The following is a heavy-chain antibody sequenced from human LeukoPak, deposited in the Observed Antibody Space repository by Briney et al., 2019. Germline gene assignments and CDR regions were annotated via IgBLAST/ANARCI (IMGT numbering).Heavy chain of an antibody. CDR3: ARGLGIAVAGTNFDY. D-gene: IGHD6-19*01. CDR2: IYYSGST. V-gene: IGHV4-59*12. Sequence: PSETLSLTCTVSGGSISSYYWSWIRQPPGKGLEWIGYIYYSGSTNYNPSLKSRVTISVDTSKNQFSLKLSSVTAADTAVYYCARGLGIAVAGTNFDYWGQGTLVTVSS. CDR1: GGSISSYY. J-gene: IGHJ4*02.